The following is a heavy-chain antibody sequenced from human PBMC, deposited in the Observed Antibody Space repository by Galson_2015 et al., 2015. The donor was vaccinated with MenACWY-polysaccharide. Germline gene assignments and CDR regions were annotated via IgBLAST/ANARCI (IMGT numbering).Heavy chain of an antibody. CDR3: AKEGGPGGRLQWH. CDR1: GYTFAVSV. J-gene: IGHJ1*01. V-gene: IGHV1-2*06. Sequence: SVKVSCKASGYTFAVSVIHWIRQAPGQAPAWVGRIFPQSGGANYAQKFEGQVTMTRAPSITTAYLEVLSLTSDDTAAYYCAKEGGPGGRLQWHWGQGTLVTVSS. CDR2: IFPQSGGA. D-gene: IGHD4-23*01.